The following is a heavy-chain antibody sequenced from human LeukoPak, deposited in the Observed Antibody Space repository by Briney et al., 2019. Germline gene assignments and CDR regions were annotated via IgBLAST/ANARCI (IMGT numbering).Heavy chain of an antibody. Sequence: SETLSLTXTVSGGSISSSGYYWGWIRQPPGKGLEWIGSIYYSGKTYYNPSLKSRVTISVDTSKNQFSLRLTSVTAADAAVYYCARLTIPAATRWGQGTLVTVSS. D-gene: IGHD2-2*01. J-gene: IGHJ4*02. CDR2: IYYSGKT. CDR1: GGSISSSGYY. V-gene: IGHV4-39*01. CDR3: ARLTIPAATR.